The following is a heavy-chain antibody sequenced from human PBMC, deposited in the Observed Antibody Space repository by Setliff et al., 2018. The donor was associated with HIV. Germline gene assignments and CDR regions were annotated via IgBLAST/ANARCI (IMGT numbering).Heavy chain of an antibody. CDR3: ARESGSYPYRVLQH. J-gene: IGHJ1*01. V-gene: IGHV4-61*01. Sequence: SETLSLTCTVSGGSISSGSYYWSWIRQPPGKGLEWIGYIYYSGSTNYNPSLKSRVTISADTSKNQFSLKLSSVTAAATAVYYCARESGSYPYRVLQHWGQGTLVTVSS. D-gene: IGHD1-26*01. CDR2: IYYSGST. CDR1: GGSISSGSYY.